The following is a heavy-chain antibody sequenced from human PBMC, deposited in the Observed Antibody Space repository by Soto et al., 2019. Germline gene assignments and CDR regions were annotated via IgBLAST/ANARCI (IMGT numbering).Heavy chain of an antibody. J-gene: IGHJ4*02. V-gene: IGHV1-69*01. CDR1: EGTFNSYA. CDR3: ASGASRWYPYFFDS. Sequence: QAQVVQSGAEVRKPGSSVKLSCKASEGTFNSYAIAWVRQAPGQGLEWMGGIIPYYNTLNYAQKFQDRVTITADDSTNAVYMELSSLRSDDTAVYFCASGASRWYPYFFDSWAQGTLVTVSS. D-gene: IGHD6-13*01. CDR2: IIPYYNTL.